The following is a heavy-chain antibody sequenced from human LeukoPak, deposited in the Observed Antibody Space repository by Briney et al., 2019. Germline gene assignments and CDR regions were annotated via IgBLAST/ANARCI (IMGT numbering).Heavy chain of an antibody. J-gene: IGHJ4*02. CDR3: AIPHRGTYIVGATDFDY. D-gene: IGHD1-26*01. CDR2: VDPEDGET. Sequence: ASVKVSCKVSGHTFTDYYMHWVQQATGKGLEWMGLVDPEDGETIYAEKFQGRVTITADTSTDTAYMELSSLRSEDTAVYYCAIPHRGTYIVGATDFDYWGQGTLVTVSS. V-gene: IGHV1-69-2*01. CDR1: GHTFTDYY.